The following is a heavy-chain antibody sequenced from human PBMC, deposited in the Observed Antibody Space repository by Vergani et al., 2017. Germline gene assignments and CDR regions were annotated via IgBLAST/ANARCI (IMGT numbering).Heavy chain of an antibody. V-gene: IGHV3-23*04. CDR1: GFPYNQYG. CDR2: ISGTAGSP. D-gene: IGHD2-21*01. Sequence: VQLVESGGGLVQPGGSLRLSCAGSGFPYNQYGMSWVRQAPGRGLDWVSSISGTAGSPMYAESVKGRFTVSRDNSKNTVYLQMNDLRVDDTAVYYCVKHSSILSRRGDLHHWGQGTLVTVSS. J-gene: IGHJ1*01. CDR3: VKHSSILSRRGDLHH.